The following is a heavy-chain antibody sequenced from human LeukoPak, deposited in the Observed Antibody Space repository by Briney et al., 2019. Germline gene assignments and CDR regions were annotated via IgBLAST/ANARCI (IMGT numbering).Heavy chain of an antibody. D-gene: IGHD2-8*01. CDR3: ARALQYCTSGSAYLFDY. CDR1: GKSVTTRYY. Sequence: PSEALSLTCDVSGKSVTTRYYWAWIPQPPRKAPELLRIYYHRERCHYQPSLKSRVSMAVDTSKNQFSLRLSAVTAADTAVYYCARALQYCTSGSAYLFDYWGQGTLVAVSS. CDR2: YYHRERC. J-gene: IGHJ4*02. V-gene: IGHV4-38-2*01.